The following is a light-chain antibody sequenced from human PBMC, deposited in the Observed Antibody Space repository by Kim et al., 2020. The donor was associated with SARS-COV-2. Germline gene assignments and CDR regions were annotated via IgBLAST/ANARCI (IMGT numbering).Light chain of an antibody. J-gene: IGLJ2*01. CDR3: ISFADSNNLV. CDR2: EVT. Sequence: QSALTQPPSASGSPGQSVTISCTGTSSDVGGYNYVSWYQQHPGKAPKLMIYEVTKWPSGVPDRFSGSKSGNTASLTVSGLQAEDEADYYCISFADSNNLVFVLGTNLTV. CDR1: SSDVGGYNY. V-gene: IGLV2-8*01.